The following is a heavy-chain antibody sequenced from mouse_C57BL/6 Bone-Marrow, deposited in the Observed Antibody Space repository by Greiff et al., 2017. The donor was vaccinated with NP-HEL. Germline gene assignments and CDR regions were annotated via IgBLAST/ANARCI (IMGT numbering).Heavy chain of an antibody. CDR2: IRNKANGYTT. Sequence: EVKLMESGGGLVQPGGSLSLSCAASGFTFTDYYMSWVRQPPGKALEWLGFIRNKANGYTTEYSASVKGRFTISRDTSQSILYLQMNALRAEDSATYYCARSPFYGNYDYAMDYWGQGTSVTVSS. D-gene: IGHD2-1*01. V-gene: IGHV7-3*01. CDR3: ARSPFYGNYDYAMDY. J-gene: IGHJ4*01. CDR1: GFTFTDYY.